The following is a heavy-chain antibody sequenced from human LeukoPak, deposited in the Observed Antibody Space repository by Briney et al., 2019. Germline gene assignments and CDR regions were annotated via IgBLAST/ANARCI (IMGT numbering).Heavy chain of an antibody. CDR3: ATSAPLLRYFDWLSAFDM. CDR1: GFTFSTYW. D-gene: IGHD3-9*01. CDR2: IKEDGSEK. J-gene: IGHJ3*02. V-gene: IGHV3-7*01. Sequence: PGGSLRLSCAASGFTFSTYWMTWVRQAPGKGLEWVANIKEDGSEKYYVDSVEGRFTISRDNAKNSLYLQMNSLRAEDTAVYYCATSAPLLRYFDWLSAFDMWGQGTMVTVSS.